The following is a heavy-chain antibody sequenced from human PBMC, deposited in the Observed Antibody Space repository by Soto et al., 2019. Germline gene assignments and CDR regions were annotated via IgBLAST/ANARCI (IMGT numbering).Heavy chain of an antibody. CDR1: GGTFSSYA. Sequence: GASVKVSCKASGGTFSSYAISWVRQAPGQGLEWMGGIIPIFGKTKYSQKLQGRVTMTRNTSISTAYMELSSLRSEDTAVYYCARGRSVVDLFDIWGQGTMVTVSS. J-gene: IGHJ3*02. V-gene: IGHV1-69*05. CDR3: ARGRSVVDLFDI. D-gene: IGHD2-15*01. CDR2: IIPIFGKT.